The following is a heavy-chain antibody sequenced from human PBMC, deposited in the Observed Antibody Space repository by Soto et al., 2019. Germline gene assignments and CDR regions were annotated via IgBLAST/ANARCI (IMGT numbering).Heavy chain of an antibody. Sequence: QVQLQESGPGRVKPSQTLSLTCTVSGGSISSGGYYWSWIRQHPGKGREWIGYIYYSGSTYYNPSVKGRVPMSVDTSKNQFSLKLSSVPAADTAVYYCARVDTRMGATCVSYWGQGTLVTVSS. D-gene: IGHD1-26*01. V-gene: IGHV4-31*03. CDR2: IYYSGST. CDR1: GGSISSGGYY. CDR3: ARVDTRMGATCVSY. J-gene: IGHJ4*02.